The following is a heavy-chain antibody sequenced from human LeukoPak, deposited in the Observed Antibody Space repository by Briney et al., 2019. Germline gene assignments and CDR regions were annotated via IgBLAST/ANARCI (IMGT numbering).Heavy chain of an antibody. CDR3: AGSSYCTNGVCYLDY. CDR1: GYTFTSYA. V-gene: IGHV1-69*13. CDR2: IIPIFGTA. Sequence: SVKVSCKASGYTFTSYAISWVRQAPGQGLEWMGGIIPIFGTANYAQKFQGRVTITADESTSTAYMELSSLRSEDTAVYYCAGSSYCTNGVCYLDYWGQGTLVTVSS. D-gene: IGHD2-8*01. J-gene: IGHJ4*02.